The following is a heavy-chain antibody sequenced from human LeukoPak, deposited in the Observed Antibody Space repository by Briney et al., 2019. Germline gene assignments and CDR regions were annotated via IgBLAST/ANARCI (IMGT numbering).Heavy chain of an antibody. V-gene: IGHV1-46*01. CDR2: INPSRGTS. CDR3: ARSEITTSGNDAFDI. J-gene: IGHJ3*02. CDR1: GYIFTNYY. D-gene: IGHD6-13*01. Sequence: GASVKVSCKASGYIFTNYYIHWVRQAPGQGPEWMGMINPSRGTSDHAQKFRGRITMTRDTSTRTFYMELSSLTSDDTAVYFCARSEITTSGNDAFDIWGQGTMVTVSS.